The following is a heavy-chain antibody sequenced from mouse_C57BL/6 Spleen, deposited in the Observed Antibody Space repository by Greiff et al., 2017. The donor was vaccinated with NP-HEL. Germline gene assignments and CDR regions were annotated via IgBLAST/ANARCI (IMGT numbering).Heavy chain of an antibody. J-gene: IGHJ2*01. CDR1: GYTFTSYW. CDR3: ARSITTVVAHYFDD. Sequence: VQLQQPGAELVMPGASVKLSCKASGYTFTSYWMHWVKQRPGQGLEWIGEIDPSDSYTNYNQKFKGKSTLTVDKSSSTAYMQLSSLTSEDSAVYYCARSITTVVAHYFDDWGQGTTLTVSS. D-gene: IGHD1-1*01. V-gene: IGHV1-69*01. CDR2: IDPSDSYT.